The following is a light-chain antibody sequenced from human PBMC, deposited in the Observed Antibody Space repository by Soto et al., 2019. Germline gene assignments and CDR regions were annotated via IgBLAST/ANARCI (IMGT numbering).Light chain of an antibody. J-gene: IGKJ1*01. CDR3: MQGTHWPWT. Sequence: DVVMTQSPLSLPVTLGQPASISCRSSQSLIHSDGNTYLSWFQQRPGQSPRRLIYEVSDRDSGVLDRFTGSGSVTDFTLKISRVEAEDVGVYYCMQGTHWPWTFGQGTEVEIK. CDR1: QSLIHSDGNTY. V-gene: IGKV2-30*02. CDR2: EVS.